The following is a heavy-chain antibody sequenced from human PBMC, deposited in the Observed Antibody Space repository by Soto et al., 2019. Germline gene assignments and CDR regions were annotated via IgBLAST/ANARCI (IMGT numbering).Heavy chain of an antibody. Sequence: QVQLVESGGGVVQPGKSLRLSCVASGFSFRSYAMHWVRQAPGQGLEWVAFTSYDGSKKDYAASVKGRFTVSRGSFEYILYLEMNSLRPEDTAVYYCAKEGQAHCSGGSCFSGWFDAWGHGTQVTVSS. J-gene: IGHJ5*01. CDR3: AKEGQAHCSGGSCFSGWFDA. V-gene: IGHV3-30*18. CDR1: GFSFRSYA. CDR2: TSYDGSKK. D-gene: IGHD2-15*01.